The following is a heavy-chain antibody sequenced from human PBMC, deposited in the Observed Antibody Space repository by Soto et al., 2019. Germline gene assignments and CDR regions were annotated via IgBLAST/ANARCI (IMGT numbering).Heavy chain of an antibody. Sequence: ASVKVSCKASGGTFSSYAISWVRQAPGQGLEWMGGIIPIFGTANYAQKFQGRVTITADESTSTAYMELSSLRSEDTAVYYCASQGGYVTFDYWGQGTLVTVSS. CDR1: GGTFSSYA. D-gene: IGHD3-22*01. CDR2: IIPIFGTA. J-gene: IGHJ4*02. CDR3: ASQGGYVTFDY. V-gene: IGHV1-69*13.